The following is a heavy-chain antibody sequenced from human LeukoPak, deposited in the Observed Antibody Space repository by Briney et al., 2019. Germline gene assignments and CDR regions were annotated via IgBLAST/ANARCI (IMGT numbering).Heavy chain of an antibody. D-gene: IGHD5-18*01. Sequence: GGSLRLSCAASGFTFNIHGMNWVRQAPGKGPEWVSGIGPSGEKTYYADSVKGRFTISRDDSKNTAYLQMNSLKTEDTAVYYCTRQDGYSYGTVLDYWGQGTLVTVSS. CDR1: GFTFNIHG. CDR3: TRQDGYSYGTVLDY. CDR2: IGPSGEKT. J-gene: IGHJ4*02. V-gene: IGHV3-23*01.